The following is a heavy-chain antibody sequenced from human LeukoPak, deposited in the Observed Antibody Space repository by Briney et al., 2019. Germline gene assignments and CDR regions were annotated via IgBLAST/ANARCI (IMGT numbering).Heavy chain of an antibody. CDR3: ASGHSSGWYSNWFDP. CDR2: INAGNGNT. CDR1: GYTFTSYA. V-gene: IGHV1-3*01. D-gene: IGHD6-19*01. Sequence: GASVKVSCKASGYTFTSYAMHWVRQAPGQRLEWMGWINAGNGNTKYSQKFQGRVTITGDTSASTAYMELSSLRSEDTAVYYCASGHSSGWYSNWFDPWGQGTLVTVSS. J-gene: IGHJ5*02.